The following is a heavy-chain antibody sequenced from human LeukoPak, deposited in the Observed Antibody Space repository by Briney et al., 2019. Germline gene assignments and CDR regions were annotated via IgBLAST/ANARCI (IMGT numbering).Heavy chain of an antibody. D-gene: IGHD6-13*01. V-gene: IGHV1-69*05. CDR1: GGTFSSYA. Sequence: ASVKVSCKASGGTFSSYAISWVRQAPGQGLEWMGGIIPIFGTANYAQKFQGRVTITTDESTSTAYMELSSLRSEDTAVYYCASNRGLGGLRIAAAGKGFDYWGQGTLVTVAS. CDR3: ASNRGLGGLRIAAAGKGFDY. J-gene: IGHJ4*02. CDR2: IIPIFGTA.